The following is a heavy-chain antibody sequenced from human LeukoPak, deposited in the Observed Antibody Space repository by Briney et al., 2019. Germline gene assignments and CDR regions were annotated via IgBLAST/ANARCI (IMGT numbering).Heavy chain of an antibody. Sequence: ASVKVSCKVSGYTLTELSMHWVRQAPGKGLEWMGWMNPNSGNTGYAQKFQGRVTMTRNTSISTAYMELSSLRSEDTAVYYCARGEQWLVAIDYWGQGTLVTVSS. D-gene: IGHD6-19*01. J-gene: IGHJ4*02. CDR3: ARGEQWLVAIDY. CDR1: GYTLTELS. V-gene: IGHV1-8*01. CDR2: MNPNSGNT.